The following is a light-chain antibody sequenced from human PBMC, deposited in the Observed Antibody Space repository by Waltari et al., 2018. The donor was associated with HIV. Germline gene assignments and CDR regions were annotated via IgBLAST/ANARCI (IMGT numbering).Light chain of an antibody. V-gene: IGLV2-14*01. CDR1: TEDVGGSYY. J-gene: IGLJ2*01. CDR2: QVD. CDR3: SSYRSYNAVV. Sequence: QSALIQPASVSGSPGQSITMSCTGTTEDVGGSYYVSWYQHHPVKAPKVLLYQVDNRPSGVSYRFSGSKSGHTASLTISGLQAEVEADYYCSSYRSYNAVVVGGGTKLTVL.